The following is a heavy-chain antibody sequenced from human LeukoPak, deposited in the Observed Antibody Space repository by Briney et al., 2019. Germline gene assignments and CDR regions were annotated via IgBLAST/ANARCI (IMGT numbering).Heavy chain of an antibody. CDR3: AVVVALNAFAI. CDR1: GGSISSYY. CDR2: IYYSGST. D-gene: IGHD2-15*01. Sequence: PSETLSLICTGSGGSISSYYWRWIRQPPGKGLEWIEYIYYSGSTNYNPSLKSRVTISVDTSKNQFSLKLSSVTAADTAVYYCAVVVALNAFAIWGQGTMVTVSS. J-gene: IGHJ3*02. V-gene: IGHV4-59*01.